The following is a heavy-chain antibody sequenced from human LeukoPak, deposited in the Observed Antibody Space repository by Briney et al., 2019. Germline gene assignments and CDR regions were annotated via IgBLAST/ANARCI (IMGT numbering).Heavy chain of an antibody. J-gene: IGHJ3*02. CDR1: GYTLTSYA. CDR3: ARGGDDYGVNDAFDI. Sequence: GASVKVSCKASGYTLTSYAIHWVRQAPGQRPEWMGWINTGNGNTKYSQKFQGRVTMTTDTSTSTAYMELRSLRSDDTAVYYCARGGDDYGVNDAFDIWGQGTMVTVSS. CDR2: INTGNGNT. D-gene: IGHD4-17*01. V-gene: IGHV1-3*04.